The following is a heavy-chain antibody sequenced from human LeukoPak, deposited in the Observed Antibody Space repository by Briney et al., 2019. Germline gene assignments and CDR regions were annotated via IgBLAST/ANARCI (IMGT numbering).Heavy chain of an antibody. V-gene: IGHV3-23*01. CDR2: ISGGGEST. CDR1: EFTFSSHA. Sequence: GGSLGLSCVASEFTFSSHAMDWVRQAPGKGLEWVSSISGGGESTYYADSVKGRFTVSRDNSKNTLYLQINSLRGEDTAVYYCAKGKYSSGGVPDYWGQGTLVTVSS. J-gene: IGHJ4*02. CDR3: AKGKYSSGGVPDY. D-gene: IGHD6-19*01.